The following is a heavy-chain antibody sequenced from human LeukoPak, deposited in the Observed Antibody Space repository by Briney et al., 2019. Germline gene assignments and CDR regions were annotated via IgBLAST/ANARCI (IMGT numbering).Heavy chain of an antibody. CDR1: GFIFSYYS. V-gene: IGHV3-21*01. D-gene: IGHD3-10*01. Sequence: GGSLRLSCAASGFIFSYYSMNWVRQAPGRGLEWVSSINSNSNYMSYADSVKGRFTISRDNAKNSLYLQMTSLRAEDTAVYYCARSEFEAFDMWGQGTMVTVSS. CDR3: ARSEFEAFDM. J-gene: IGHJ3*02. CDR2: INSNSNYM.